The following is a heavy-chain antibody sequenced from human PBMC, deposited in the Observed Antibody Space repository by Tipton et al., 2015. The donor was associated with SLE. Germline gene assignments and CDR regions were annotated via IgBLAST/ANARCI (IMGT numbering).Heavy chain of an antibody. CDR2: INHSGST. CDR3: ARHQQLGAFDI. D-gene: IGHD6-13*01. CDR1: GGSFSGYY. J-gene: IGHJ3*02. Sequence: LRLSCAVYGGSFSGYYWSWIRQPPGKGLEWIGEINHSGSTNYNPSLKSRVTVSVDTSKNQFSLKLSSVTAADTAVYYCARHQQLGAFDIWGQGTMVTVSS. V-gene: IGHV4-34*01.